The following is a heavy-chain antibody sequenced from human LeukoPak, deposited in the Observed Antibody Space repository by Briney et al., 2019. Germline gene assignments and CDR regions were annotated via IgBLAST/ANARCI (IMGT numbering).Heavy chain of an antibody. D-gene: IGHD3-10*01. V-gene: IGHV4-31*03. CDR2: IYYSGST. CDR1: GGSISSGGYY. CDR3: ARDGYYGSGTQGSYYYGMDV. J-gene: IGHJ6*02. Sequence: SETLSLTCTVSGGSISSGGYYWSWIRQHPGKGLEWIGYIYYSGSTYYNPSLKSRVTISVDTSKNQFSLKLSSVTAADTAVYYCARDGYYGSGTQGSYYYGMDVWGQETTVTVSS.